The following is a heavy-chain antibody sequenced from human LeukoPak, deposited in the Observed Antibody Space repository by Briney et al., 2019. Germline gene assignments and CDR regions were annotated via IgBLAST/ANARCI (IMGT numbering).Heavy chain of an antibody. V-gene: IGHV3-30*18. CDR2: ISYDGSNK. Sequence: PGRSLRLPCAASGFTFSTYGMHWVRQAPGKGMEWVAVISYDGSNKYYADSVKGRFTISRDNSKNTLYLQMNSLRAEDTAVYYCAKQLWLYFDYWGQETLVTVSS. J-gene: IGHJ4*02. CDR3: AKQLWLYFDY. D-gene: IGHD5-18*01. CDR1: GFTFSTYG.